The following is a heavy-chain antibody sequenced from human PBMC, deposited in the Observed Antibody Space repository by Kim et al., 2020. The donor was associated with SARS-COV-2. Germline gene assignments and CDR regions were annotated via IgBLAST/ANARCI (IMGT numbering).Heavy chain of an antibody. CDR2: IWYDGSNK. V-gene: IGHV3-33*01. J-gene: IGHJ6*02. Sequence: GGSLRLSCAASGFTFSSYGMHWVRQAPGKGLEWVAVIWYDGSNKYYADSVKGRFTISRDNSKNTLYLQMNSLRAEDTAVYYCARGDEGWLNYYYYGMDVWGQGTTVTVSS. CDR1: GFTFSSYG. D-gene: IGHD5-12*01. CDR3: ARGDEGWLNYYYYGMDV.